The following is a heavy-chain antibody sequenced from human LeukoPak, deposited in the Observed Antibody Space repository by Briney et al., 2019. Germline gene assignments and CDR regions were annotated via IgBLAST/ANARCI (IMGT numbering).Heavy chain of an antibody. CDR1: GGSITNYY. J-gene: IGHJ4*02. Sequence: SETLSLTCAVSGGSITNYYWSWIRQPPEQGLEWIGYIHYSGSTNYNPSLKSRVSISVDMSTNQFSLKLTPVTAADTAVYYCARHSRTYYDFDYWGQGTLVTVSS. D-gene: IGHD1-26*01. CDR3: ARHSRTYYDFDY. V-gene: IGHV4-59*08. CDR2: IHYSGST.